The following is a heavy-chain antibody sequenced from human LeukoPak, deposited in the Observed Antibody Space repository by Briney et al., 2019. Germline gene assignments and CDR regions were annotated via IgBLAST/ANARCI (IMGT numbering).Heavy chain of an antibody. V-gene: IGHV1-24*01. CDR2: FDPEDGET. CDR1: GYTLTELS. J-gene: IGHJ1*01. CDR3: VTSSLTEQTPTTSEYFQH. D-gene: IGHD1-14*01. Sequence: ASVKVPCKVSGYTLTELSMHWVRQAPGKGLEWMGGFDPEDGETIHAQKFQGRVTMTEDTSTDTAYMELSSLRSEDTAVYYCVTSSLTEQTPTTSEYFQHWGQGTLVTVSS.